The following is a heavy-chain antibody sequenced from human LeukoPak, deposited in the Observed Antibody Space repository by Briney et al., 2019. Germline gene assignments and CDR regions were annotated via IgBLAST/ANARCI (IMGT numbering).Heavy chain of an antibody. CDR3: ARDRTGTTFFDY. CDR1: GGSISSGDYY. V-gene: IGHV4-30-4*08. Sequence: SETLSLTCTVSGGSISSGDYYWSWIRQPPGKGLEWIRYIYYSGSTYYNPSLKSRVTISVDTSKNQFSLKLSSVTAADTAVYYCARDRTGTTFFDYWGQGTLVTVSS. J-gene: IGHJ4*02. CDR2: IYYSGST. D-gene: IGHD1-1*01.